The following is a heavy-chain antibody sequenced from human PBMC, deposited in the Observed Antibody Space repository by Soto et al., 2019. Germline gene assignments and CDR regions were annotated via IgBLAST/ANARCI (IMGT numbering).Heavy chain of an antibody. D-gene: IGHD3-22*01. V-gene: IGHV3-48*02. J-gene: IGHJ3*02. Sequence: GGSLRLSCAASGFTFSSYSMNWVRQAPGKGLEWVSYISSSSSTIYYADSVKGRFTISRDNAKNSLYLQMNSLRDEDTAVYYCARQYYYDSSGHNYAFDIWGQGTMVTVSS. CDR3: ARQYYYDSSGHNYAFDI. CDR1: GFTFSSYS. CDR2: ISSSSSTI.